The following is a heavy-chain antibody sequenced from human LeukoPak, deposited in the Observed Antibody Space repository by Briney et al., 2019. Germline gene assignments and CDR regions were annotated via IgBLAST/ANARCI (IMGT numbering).Heavy chain of an antibody. Sequence: GSLRLSCAASGFTFSSYGMHWVRQAPGKGLEWVSLIYSGGTTYYADSVKGRFTISRDNSKNTLYLQMNSLRAEDTAVYYCARSSERKYYFDYWGQGTLVTVSS. D-gene: IGHD3-22*01. J-gene: IGHJ4*02. V-gene: IGHV3-NL1*01. CDR3: ARSSERKYYFDY. CDR1: GFTFSSYG. CDR2: IYSGGTT.